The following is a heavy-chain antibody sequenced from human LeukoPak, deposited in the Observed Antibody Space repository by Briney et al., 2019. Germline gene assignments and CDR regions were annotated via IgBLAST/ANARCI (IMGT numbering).Heavy chain of an antibody. Sequence: GGSLRLSCAASGFTFSAYWMHWVRQAPGKGLEWVSSISSSSSYIYYADSVKGRFTISRDNAKNSLYLQMNSLRAEDTAVYYCARDLIAVAGPTYYYYGMDVWGQGTTVTVSS. J-gene: IGHJ6*02. CDR3: ARDLIAVAGPTYYYYGMDV. CDR1: GFTFSAYW. D-gene: IGHD6-19*01. V-gene: IGHV3-21*01. CDR2: ISSSSSYI.